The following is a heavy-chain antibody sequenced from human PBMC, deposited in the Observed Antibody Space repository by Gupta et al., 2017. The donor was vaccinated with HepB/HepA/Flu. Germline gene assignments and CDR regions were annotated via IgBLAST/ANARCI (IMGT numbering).Heavy chain of an antibody. J-gene: IGHJ4*02. CDR1: GFTFDDYA. D-gene: IGHD6-19*01. V-gene: IGHV3-9*01. CDR3: AKELVGIAVAGPFDY. Sequence: EVQLVESGGGLVQPGRSLRLSCAASGFTFDDYAMHWVRQAPGKGLEWVSGISWNSGSIGYADSVKGRFTISRDNAKNSLYLQMNSLRAEDTALYYCAKELVGIAVAGPFDYWGQGTLVTVSS. CDR2: ISWNSGSI.